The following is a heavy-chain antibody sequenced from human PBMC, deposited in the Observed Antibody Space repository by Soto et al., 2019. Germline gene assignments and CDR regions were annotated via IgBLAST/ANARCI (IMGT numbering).Heavy chain of an antibody. CDR2: ISYDGSNK. V-gene: IGHV3-30-3*01. CDR3: ARANYSSGEDY. Sequence: GGSLRLSCAASGFTFSSYAMHWVRQAPGKGLEWVAVISYDGSNKYYADSVKGRFTISRDNSKNTLYLQMNSLRAEDTAVYYCARANYSSGEDYWGQGTLVTV. CDR1: GFTFSSYA. D-gene: IGHD6-19*01. J-gene: IGHJ4*02.